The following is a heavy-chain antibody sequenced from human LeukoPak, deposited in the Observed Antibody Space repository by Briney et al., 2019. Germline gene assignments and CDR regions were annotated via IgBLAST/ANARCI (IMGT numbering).Heavy chain of an antibody. D-gene: IGHD1-26*01. CDR2: ISTTGSPI. Sequence: GGSLRLSCAASGFTFSDSMNWVRQAPGKGLEWVSYISTTGSPIYYADSVKGRFTISRDNAENSLYLQMNSLRAEDTAVYYCARTSSFWGQGTLVTVSS. J-gene: IGHJ4*02. CDR3: ARTSSF. CDR1: GFTFSDS. V-gene: IGHV3-48*04.